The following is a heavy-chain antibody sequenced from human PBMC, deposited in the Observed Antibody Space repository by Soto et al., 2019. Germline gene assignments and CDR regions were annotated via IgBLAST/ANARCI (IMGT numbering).Heavy chain of an antibody. CDR2: IYHSGST. D-gene: IGHD4-17*01. J-gene: IGHJ4*02. V-gene: IGHV4-30-2*01. Sequence: TSETLSLTCAVSGGSISSGGYSWSWIRQPPGKGLEWIGYIYHSGSTYYNPSLKNRVTISVDRSKNQFSLKLSSVTAADTAVYYCARAAVTRLDYWGQGTLVTVSS. CDR3: ARAAVTRLDY. CDR1: GGSISSGGYS.